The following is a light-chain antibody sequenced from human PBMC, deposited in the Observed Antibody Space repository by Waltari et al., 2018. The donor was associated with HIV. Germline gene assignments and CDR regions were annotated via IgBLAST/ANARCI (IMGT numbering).Light chain of an antibody. CDR1: SSDVGGYDY. Sequence: QSALTQPPSASVSLGQSVTISCTGPSSDVGGYDYVSCYQQQPGKAPKLVIYEVTKRPSGVPDRFSGSKSGNTASLNISGLQAEDEADYYCSSYAGNFVVFGGGTNLTVL. CDR2: EVT. J-gene: IGLJ2*01. V-gene: IGLV2-8*01. CDR3: SSYAGNFVV.